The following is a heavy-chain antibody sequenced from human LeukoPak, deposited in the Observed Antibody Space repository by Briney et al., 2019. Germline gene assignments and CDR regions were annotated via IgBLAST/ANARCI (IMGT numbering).Heavy chain of an antibody. Sequence: GSSVKVSCKASGGTFSSYAISWVRQAPGQGLEWIGGIIPIFGTANYAQKFQGRVTITTDESTSTAYMELNSLRSEDTAVYYCARYSSGYYSHFDYWGQGTLVTVSS. J-gene: IGHJ4*02. CDR3: ARYSSGYYSHFDY. CDR2: IIPIFGTA. D-gene: IGHD3-22*01. V-gene: IGHV1-69*05. CDR1: GGTFSSYA.